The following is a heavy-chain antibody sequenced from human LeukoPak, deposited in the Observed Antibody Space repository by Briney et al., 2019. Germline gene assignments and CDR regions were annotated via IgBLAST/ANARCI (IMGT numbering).Heavy chain of an antibody. CDR1: GFTFSSYS. Sequence: GGSLRLSCAASGFTFSSYSMNWVRQAPGKGLEWVANIKEDGGEANYVGSVKGRFTVSRDNAKQSLYLQMNSLRVEDTAIYYCATRKCSISACRASSYRCMDDWGKGTTVTVSS. J-gene: IGHJ6*03. CDR2: IKEDGGEA. CDR3: ATRKCSISACRASSYRCMDD. D-gene: IGHD2-2*01. V-gene: IGHV3-7*01.